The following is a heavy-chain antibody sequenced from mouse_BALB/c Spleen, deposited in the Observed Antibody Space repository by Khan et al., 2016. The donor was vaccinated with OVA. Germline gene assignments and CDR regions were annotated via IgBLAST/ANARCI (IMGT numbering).Heavy chain of an antibody. CDR2: ISPGSGNT. CDR1: GYIFIDYN. J-gene: IGHJ3*01. V-gene: IGHV1-77*01. Sequence: QVQLKQSGTELARPGASVKLSCKASGYIFIDYNINWVKQRTGQGLEWIGEISPGSGNTYYNEKFKGKATLTADKSSSTAYMQLSSLTSEDSAVYCCAREWGSWFHYWGQGTLITVSA. CDR3: AREWGSWFHY. D-gene: IGHD1-3*01.